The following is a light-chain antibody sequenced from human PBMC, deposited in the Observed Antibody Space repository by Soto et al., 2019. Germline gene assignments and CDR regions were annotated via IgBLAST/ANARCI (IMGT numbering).Light chain of an antibody. CDR1: SSNIGSNY. CDR2: RNN. V-gene: IGLV1-47*01. Sequence: QSVLTQPPSASGTPGQRVTISCSGSSSNIGSNYVYWYQQLPGTAPKLLIYRNNQRPSGVPDRFSGSKSGNTASLTVSGLQAEDEADYYCCSYAGINDYVFGTGTKVTVL. CDR3: CSYAGINDYV. J-gene: IGLJ1*01.